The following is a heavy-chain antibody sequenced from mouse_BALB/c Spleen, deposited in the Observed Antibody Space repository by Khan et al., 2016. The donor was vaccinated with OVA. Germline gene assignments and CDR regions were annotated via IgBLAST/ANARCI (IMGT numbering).Heavy chain of an antibody. CDR3: TKPYYAHYFAMDY. CDR2: IWGGGST. D-gene: IGHD2-10*01. CDR1: GFSLTDYG. V-gene: IGHV2-6-5*01. J-gene: IGHJ4*01. Sequence: QVQLKESGPGLVAPSQSLSITCTVSGFSLTDYGVSWIRQPPGKGLEWLGVIWGGGSTYYNSAIKSRLSISKDNSKCQVFLQMNSLQTAATDMYYCTKPYYAHYFAMDYWGQGTSVTVSS.